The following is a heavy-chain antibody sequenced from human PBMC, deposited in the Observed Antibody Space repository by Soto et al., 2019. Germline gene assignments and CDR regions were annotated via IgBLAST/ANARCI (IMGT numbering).Heavy chain of an antibody. CDR1: GYTFTSYA. CDR3: ARTYYGSGSYDYYYDGMDV. J-gene: IGHJ6*02. Sequence: ASVKVSCKASGYTFTSYAMHWVRQAPGQRLEWMGWINAGNGNTKYSQKFQGRVTITRDTSASTAYMELSSLRSEDTAVYYCARTYYGSGSYDYYYDGMDVSGQGTTVTVSS. V-gene: IGHV1-3*01. D-gene: IGHD3-10*01. CDR2: INAGNGNT.